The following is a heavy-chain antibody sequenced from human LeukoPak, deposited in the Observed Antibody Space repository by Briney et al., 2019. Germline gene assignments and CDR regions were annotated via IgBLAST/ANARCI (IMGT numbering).Heavy chain of an antibody. CDR3: AKDLSISGSYDY. V-gene: IGHV3-30*02. CDR2: IRYDGSNK. D-gene: IGHD1-26*01. Sequence: PGGSLRLSCAASGFTFSSYGMHWVRQAPGKGLEWVAFIRYDGSNKYYADSVKGRFTISRDNSKNTLYLQMNSPRAEDTAVYYCAKDLSISGSYDYWGQGTLVTVSS. J-gene: IGHJ4*02. CDR1: GFTFSSYG.